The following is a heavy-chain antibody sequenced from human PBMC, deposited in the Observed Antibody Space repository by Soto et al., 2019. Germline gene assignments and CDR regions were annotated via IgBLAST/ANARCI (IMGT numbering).Heavy chain of an antibody. Sequence: EGQLLESGGGLVQPGGSLRLSCAASGFTFTDYAMSWVRQAPGKGLEWVSGISGRDGSTSYADSVRRRFTISRDNSKNAVYLQMDSLIADDTAVYYCAIAVYDSRSYNLDPDYWGHGTLVIVSS. D-gene: IGHD3-22*01. CDR2: ISGRDGST. CDR3: AIAVYDSRSYNLDPDY. J-gene: IGHJ4*01. V-gene: IGHV3-23*01. CDR1: GFTFTDYA.